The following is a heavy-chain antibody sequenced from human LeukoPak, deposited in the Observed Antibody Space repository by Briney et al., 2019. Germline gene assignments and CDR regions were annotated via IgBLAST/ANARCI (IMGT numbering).Heavy chain of an antibody. CDR2: IYYSGST. D-gene: IGHD3-3*02. CDR3: ARVLHFANFDL. Sequence: SQTLSLTCTVSGDSISSGGFYWSWIRQHPGKGLEWIGYIYYSGSTDYNPSLKSRVSISVDTSKNQLSLKLRSVTAADTAVYYCARVLHFANFDLWGRGTLVTVSS. CDR1: GDSISSGGFY. J-gene: IGHJ2*01. V-gene: IGHV4-31*03.